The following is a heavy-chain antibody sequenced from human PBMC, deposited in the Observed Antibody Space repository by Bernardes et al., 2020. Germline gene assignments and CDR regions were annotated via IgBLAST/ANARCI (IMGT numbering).Heavy chain of an antibody. CDR1: GLTFNNAW. Sequence: GGSLRLSCVASGLTFNNAWMSWVRQAPGKGLEWVGRIKSRSDGGTTDYAAPVKGRFTISRDDSKNTLYLQMNSLNTEDAALYYCTTHGLRTYYYGLEVWGQGTTVTVSS. CDR2: IKSRSDGGTT. D-gene: IGHD4-17*01. J-gene: IGHJ6*02. CDR3: TTHGLRTYYYGLEV. V-gene: IGHV3-15*01.